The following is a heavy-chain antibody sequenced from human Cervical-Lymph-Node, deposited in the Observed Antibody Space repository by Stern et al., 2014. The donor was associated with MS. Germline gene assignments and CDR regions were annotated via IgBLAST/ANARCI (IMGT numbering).Heavy chain of an antibody. Sequence: MQLVESGAEVKKPGSSVKVSCKASGGTFSSYPINWVRQAPGQGLEWIGGIIPIFGVANYAQKFQGRVTITADESTTTAYMELISLRSEDTAVYYCASPVTLTVGAMDVWGQGTTVTVSS. V-gene: IGHV1-69*01. CDR2: IIPIFGVA. J-gene: IGHJ6*02. CDR3: ASPVTLTVGAMDV. CDR1: GGTFSSYP. D-gene: IGHD4/OR15-4a*01.